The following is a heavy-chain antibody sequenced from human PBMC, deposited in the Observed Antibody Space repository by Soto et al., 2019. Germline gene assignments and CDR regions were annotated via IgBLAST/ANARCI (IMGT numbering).Heavy chain of an antibody. CDR1: GFTFSSYS. J-gene: IGHJ3*02. D-gene: IGHD2-15*01. CDR3: ARDEDLGYCSGGSCYSGAFDI. Sequence: GGSLRLSCAASGFTFSSYSMNWVRQAPGKGLEWVSSISSSSSYIYYADSVKGRFTISRDNAKNSLYLQMNSLRAEDTAVYYCARDEDLGYCSGGSCYSGAFDIWGQGTMVTVSS. V-gene: IGHV3-21*01. CDR2: ISSSSSYI.